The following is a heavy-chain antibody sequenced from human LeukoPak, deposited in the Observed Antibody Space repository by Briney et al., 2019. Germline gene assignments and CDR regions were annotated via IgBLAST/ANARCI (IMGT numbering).Heavy chain of an antibody. CDR1: GYTFTGYY. CDR2: INPNSGGT. Sequence: GASVKVSCKASGYTFTGYYMHWVRQAPGQGLEWMGWINPNSGGTNYAQKFQGRVTMTRDTSISTAYMELSRLISDDTAVYNCARDGLHCSGGSCDPENWFDPWGQGTLVTVSS. D-gene: IGHD2-15*01. J-gene: IGHJ5*02. CDR3: ARDGLHCSGGSCDPENWFDP. V-gene: IGHV1-2*02.